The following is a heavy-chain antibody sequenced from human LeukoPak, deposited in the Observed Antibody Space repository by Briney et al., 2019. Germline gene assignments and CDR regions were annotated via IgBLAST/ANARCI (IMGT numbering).Heavy chain of an antibody. CDR3: AKDVAPDSGWDLDY. J-gene: IGHJ4*02. CDR1: GLTFSTYS. CDR2: IYNSGAKI. D-gene: IGHD6-19*01. Sequence: GGSLRLSCAVSGLTFSTYSMTWVRQGPGKGLEGVSSIYNSGAKIFYADSVRGRFTISRDNSKNMLYLQMNSLRVEDTAVYYCAKDVAPDSGWDLDYWGQGTLVAVSS. V-gene: IGHV3-23*01.